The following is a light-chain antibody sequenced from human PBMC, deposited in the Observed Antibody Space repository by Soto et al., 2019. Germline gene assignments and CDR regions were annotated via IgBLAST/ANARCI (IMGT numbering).Light chain of an antibody. J-gene: IGLJ2*01. CDR3: CSYAGFSPSVV. CDR1: SRDVGRYNL. CDR2: EVS. V-gene: IGLV2-23*02. Sequence: QSALTQPASVSGSPGQSITITCTGSSRDVGRYNLVSWYQQHPGKAPKLMIFEVSKRPSGISIRFSGSKSENTASLTISGLRAEDEDDYYCCSYAGFSPSVVFGGGTKVTVL.